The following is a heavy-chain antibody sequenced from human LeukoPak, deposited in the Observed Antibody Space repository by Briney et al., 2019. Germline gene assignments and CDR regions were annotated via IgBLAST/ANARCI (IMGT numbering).Heavy chain of an antibody. Sequence: GASVKVSCKASGYTFTSYGISWVRQAPGQGLEWMGWISAYNGNTNYAQKLQGRVTMTTDTSTSTAYMELRSLRSDDTAVYYCARFGRVVVVPAANSLHNSHHDYWGQGTLVTVSS. J-gene: IGHJ4*02. CDR1: GYTFTSYG. CDR3: ARFGRVVVVPAANSLHNSHHDY. CDR2: ISAYNGNT. V-gene: IGHV1-18*01. D-gene: IGHD2-2*01.